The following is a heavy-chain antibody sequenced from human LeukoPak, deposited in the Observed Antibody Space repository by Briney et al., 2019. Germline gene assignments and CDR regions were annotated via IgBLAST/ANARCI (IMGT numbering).Heavy chain of an antibody. CDR2: IYPGDSDT. J-gene: IGHJ4*02. CDR1: GYRFNSYW. V-gene: IGHV5-51*01. D-gene: IGHD2-15*01. CDR3: ARAYYCGGGSCKLEY. Sequence: GESLEISCQGSGYRFNSYWIAWVRQMPGKGLEWMGIIYPGDSDTRYSPSFRGQITISADKSINTAYLRWSSLKASDTAMYYCARAYYCGGGSCKLEYWGQGTLVTVPS.